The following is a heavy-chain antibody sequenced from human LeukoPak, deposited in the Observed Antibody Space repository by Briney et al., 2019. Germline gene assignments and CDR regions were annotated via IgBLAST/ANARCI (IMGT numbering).Heavy chain of an antibody. CDR2: INHSGST. D-gene: IGHD3-22*01. CDR1: GGSFSGYY. J-gene: IGHJ5*02. Sequence: SETLSLTCAVYGGSFSGYYWSWIRQPPGKGLEWIGEINHSGSTNYNPSLKSRVTISVDPSKNQFSLKPSSVTAADPAVYYCACSTKGWLNWFDPWGQGTLVTVSS. CDR3: ACSTKGWLNWFDP. V-gene: IGHV4-34*01.